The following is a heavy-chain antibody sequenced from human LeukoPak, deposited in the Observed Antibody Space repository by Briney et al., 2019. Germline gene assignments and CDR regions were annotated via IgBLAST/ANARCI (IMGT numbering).Heavy chain of an antibody. CDR2: VSDDGNSR. Sequence: GGSLRLSCAASGFTFNAYWMHWVRQDPGKGLVWVSRVSDDGNSRSYADSVKGRFTISRDNAKNTLYLQMNSPRAEDTAVYYCAREVTSVITLDYWGQGTLVTVSS. V-gene: IGHV3-74*01. CDR3: AREVTSVITLDY. D-gene: IGHD4-11*01. CDR1: GFTFNAYW. J-gene: IGHJ4*02.